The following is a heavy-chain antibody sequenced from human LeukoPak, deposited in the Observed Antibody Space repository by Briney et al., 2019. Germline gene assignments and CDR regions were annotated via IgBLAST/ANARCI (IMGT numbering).Heavy chain of an antibody. J-gene: IGHJ4*02. CDR2: IHYSGST. V-gene: IGHV4-59*01. CDR1: DGSISSYY. Sequence: SETLSLTCTVSDGSISSYYWNWIRQPPGKRREWIRYIHYSGSTYYNPSLKCLVTISLDTSKNQFSLKLNSVTAADTAVYYCATILGVANRIDSWGQGTLVTVSS. CDR3: ATILGVANRIDS. D-gene: IGHD3-3*01.